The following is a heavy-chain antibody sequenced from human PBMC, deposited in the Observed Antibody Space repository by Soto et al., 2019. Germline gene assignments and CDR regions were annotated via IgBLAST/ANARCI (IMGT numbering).Heavy chain of an antibody. CDR1: GGSISSGGYY. V-gene: IGHV4-31*03. J-gene: IGHJ6*02. CDR2: IYYSGST. D-gene: IGHD6-13*01. Sequence: QVQLQESGPGLVKPSQTLSLTCTVSGGSISSGGYYWSWIRQHPGKGLEWIGYIYYSGSTYYNPSIKSRVTISVDTSKNQFSLKLSSVTAADTAVYYCARDTKAAAGIDLNYYYYGMDVWGQGTTVTVSS. CDR3: ARDTKAAAGIDLNYYYYGMDV.